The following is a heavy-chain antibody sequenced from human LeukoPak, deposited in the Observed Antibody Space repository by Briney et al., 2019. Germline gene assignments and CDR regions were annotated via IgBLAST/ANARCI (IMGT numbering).Heavy chain of an antibody. J-gene: IGHJ4*02. CDR3: ARSHLHMVAYPADY. CDR1: GHTFTSYY. CDR2: INPSGGST. Sequence: ASVEVSCKASGHTFTSYYMHSLRQAPGQGLEWMGIINPSGGSTSYAQKFQGRVTMTRDTSTSTVYMELSSLRSEDTAVYYCARSHLHMVAYPADYWGQGTLVTVSS. V-gene: IGHV1-46*01. D-gene: IGHD2-15*01.